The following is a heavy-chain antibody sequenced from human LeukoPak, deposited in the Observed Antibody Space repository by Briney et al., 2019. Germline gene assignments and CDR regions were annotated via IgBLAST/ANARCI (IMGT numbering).Heavy chain of an antibody. Sequence: GGSLRLSCAPSGFSFTSYWMHWVRQPPGKGLVWVSRVVHGGSGTAYADFVTGRFTISRDNAKNMVYLQMNSLRVEDTAVYYCVTDLGWGQRTLLTVSS. CDR2: VVHGGSGT. V-gene: IGHV3-74*01. J-gene: IGHJ4*02. CDR3: VTDLG. CDR1: GFSFTSYW.